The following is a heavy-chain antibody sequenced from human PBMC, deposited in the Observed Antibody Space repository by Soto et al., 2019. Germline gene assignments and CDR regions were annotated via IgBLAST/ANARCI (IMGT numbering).Heavy chain of an antibody. Sequence: EVQLVESGVCLVQPGGSLRLSCAASGFTFSSYWMSWVRQAPGKGLEWVANIKQDGREKYYVDSVKGRFTISRDNAKNSMYLQMNSLRAEDTAVYYCARGVVVVPAHFWSGYYYFDYWGQGPLVTVSS. J-gene: IGHJ4*02. CDR1: GFTFSSYW. V-gene: IGHV3-7*01. CDR3: ARGVVVVPAHFWSGYYYFDY. CDR2: IKQDGREK. D-gene: IGHD3-3*02.